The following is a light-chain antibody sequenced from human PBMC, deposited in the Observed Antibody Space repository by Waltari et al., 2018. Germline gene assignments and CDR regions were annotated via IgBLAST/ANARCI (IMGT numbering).Light chain of an antibody. CDR2: DDS. CDR1: KAGIKS. Sequence: SYELTQAPSVSVAPGKTATITCGGNKAGIKSVHWFQEKTGQAAGLVICDDSDRPSGIPERFSVSNTGNTATLTISRVEAGDEADYYCQVWDSGRDQVVFGGGTKLAVL. V-gene: IGLV3-21*01. J-gene: IGLJ2*01. CDR3: QVWDSGRDQVV.